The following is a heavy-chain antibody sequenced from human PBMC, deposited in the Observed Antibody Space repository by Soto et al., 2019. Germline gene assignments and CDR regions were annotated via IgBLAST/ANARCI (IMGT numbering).Heavy chain of an antibody. Sequence: EVQLVESGGGLVQPGGSLKLSCAASGFTFSGSDMFWVRQASGKGPEYIGRIRTKGNNYATIYAASVKGRFTISRDDSKNTAYLQMNSLKTEDTAVYYCTRFPDSWGRGPLVTVSS. CDR2: IRTKGNNYAT. V-gene: IGHV3-73*02. CDR1: GFTFSGSD. J-gene: IGHJ5*01. CDR3: TRFPDS.